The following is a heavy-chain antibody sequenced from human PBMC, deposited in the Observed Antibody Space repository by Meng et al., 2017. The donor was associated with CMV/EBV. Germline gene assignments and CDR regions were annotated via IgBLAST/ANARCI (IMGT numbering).Heavy chain of an antibody. CDR3: ARVMGPNRTPYYFDY. D-gene: IGHD1-14*01. CDR1: GGSISIGDYH. CDR2: IYYSGST. Sequence: QVQRQQSGQGLVKPSQTLSLTCTVSGGSISIGDYHWSWIRQPPGKGLEWIGYIYYSGSTYYNPSLKSRVTISVDTSKNQFSLKLSSVTAADTAVYYCARVMGPNRTPYYFDYWGQGTLVTVSS. V-gene: IGHV4-30-4*08. J-gene: IGHJ4*02.